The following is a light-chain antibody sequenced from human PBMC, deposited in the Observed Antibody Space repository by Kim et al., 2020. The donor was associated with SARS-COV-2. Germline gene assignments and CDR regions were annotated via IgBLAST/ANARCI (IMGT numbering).Light chain of an antibody. J-gene: IGKJ2*01. Sequence: LAPGERATHSFRASKGVSDNVVDWYRKEPGQTPRLLSYGASRKATGIPDRFTGSGSGTEFTLTISRVESEDYAMFFCQQYGDSPPTVGQGTKLEI. CDR3: QQYGDSPPT. CDR2: GAS. CDR1: KGVSDNV. V-gene: IGKV3-20*01.